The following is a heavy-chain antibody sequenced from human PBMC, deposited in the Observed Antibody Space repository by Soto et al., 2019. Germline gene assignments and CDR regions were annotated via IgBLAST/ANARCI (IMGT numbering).Heavy chain of an antibody. CDR2: ISSSGGST. CDR3: AKGTNYYDSNGYFDY. CDR1: GFTFSTYA. J-gene: IGHJ4*02. D-gene: IGHD3-22*01. V-gene: IGHV3-23*01. Sequence: GGSLRLSCTASGFTFSTYAMSWVRQAPGKGLEWVSTISSSGGSTYYAASVKGRFTISRDNSKNTLYLQMNTLRAEDTAVYYCAKGTNYYDSNGYFDYWGQGTLVTVSS.